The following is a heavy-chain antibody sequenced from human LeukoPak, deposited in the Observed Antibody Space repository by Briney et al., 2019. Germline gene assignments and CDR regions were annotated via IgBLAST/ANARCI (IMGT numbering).Heavy chain of an antibody. Sequence: SQSLSLTCTVSGGSISSGGYYWSWIRQHPGKGLEWIGYIYYSGSTYYNPSPKSRVTISVDTSKNQFSLKLSSVTAADTAVYYCARCLAAAGTTYFDYWGQGTLVTVSS. J-gene: IGHJ4*02. CDR2: IYYSGST. CDR1: GGSISSGGYY. D-gene: IGHD6-13*01. CDR3: ARCLAAAGTTYFDY. V-gene: IGHV4-31*03.